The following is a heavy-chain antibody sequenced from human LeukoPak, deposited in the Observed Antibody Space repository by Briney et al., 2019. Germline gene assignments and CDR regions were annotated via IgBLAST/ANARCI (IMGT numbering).Heavy chain of an antibody. J-gene: IGHJ5*02. CDR2: IYYTGST. D-gene: IGHD1-26*01. V-gene: IGHV4-59*01. Sequence: SETLSLTCTVSGGSISTYYWSWIRQPPGKGLEWIGYIYYTGSTSYSPSLKSRVTMSLDASKNQFSLELNSVTPADTAVYYCARGGNYWPQWWFDPWGRGTLVSVSS. CDR1: GGSISTYY. CDR3: ARGGNYWPQWWFDP.